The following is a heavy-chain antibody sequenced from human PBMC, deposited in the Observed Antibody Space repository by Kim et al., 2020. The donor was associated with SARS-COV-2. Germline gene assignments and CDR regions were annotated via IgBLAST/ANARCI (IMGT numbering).Heavy chain of an antibody. CDR3: ASNLWFGDY. D-gene: IGHD3-10*01. CDR2: ISYDGSNK. Sequence: GGSLRLSCAASGFTFSSYGMHWVRQAPGKGLEWVAVISYDGSNKYYADSVKGRFTISRDNSKNTLYLQMNSLRAEDTAVYYCASNLWFGDYWGQGTLVTVSS. CDR1: GFTFSSYG. V-gene: IGHV3-30*03. J-gene: IGHJ4*02.